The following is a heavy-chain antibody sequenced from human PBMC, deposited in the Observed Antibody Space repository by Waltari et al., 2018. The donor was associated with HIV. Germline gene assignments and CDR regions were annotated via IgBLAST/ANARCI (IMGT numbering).Heavy chain of an antibody. D-gene: IGHD3-22*01. V-gene: IGHV3-7*01. CDR2: IKQDESEK. CDR1: EFTFTNYC. J-gene: IGHJ4*02. Sequence: EVQLVASGGGLVQPGGSLSLSCAASEFTFTNYCMPWVRQAPGKGLEWVANIKQDESEKYYVDSGKGRFTISRDNAKNSLFLQMNSLRAEDTAVYYCAREALYDSSGYYFDYWGQGTLVTVSS. CDR3: AREALYDSSGYYFDY.